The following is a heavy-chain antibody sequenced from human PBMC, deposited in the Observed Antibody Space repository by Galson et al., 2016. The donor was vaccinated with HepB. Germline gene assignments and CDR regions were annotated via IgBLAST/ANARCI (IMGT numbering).Heavy chain of an antibody. D-gene: IGHD1-26*01. CDR1: GFTFSDAW. CDR2: SKSKSDGGTI. Sequence: SLRLSCAASGFTFSDAWMSWVRQSPGKGLQWVGRSKSKSDGGTIDYAAPVKGRFTISRDNAKNSLYLQMDSLRDEDTAVYYCARIPLRESGAAWGQGTLVTVSS. J-gene: IGHJ5*02. CDR3: ARIPLRESGAA. V-gene: IGHV3-15*05.